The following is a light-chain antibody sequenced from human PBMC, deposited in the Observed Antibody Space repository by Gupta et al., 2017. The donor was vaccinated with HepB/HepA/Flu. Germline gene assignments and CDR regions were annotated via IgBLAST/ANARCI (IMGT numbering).Light chain of an antibody. Sequence: QSVLTQPPSTSGTPGQTVTISCFGSSSNVGSRTVNWYQHLPGRSPKLFIYNNDQRPSGVSDRFSGSKSDTSASLAINWLQPDDEADYYCSTWDDSLNGVVFGGGTKLTVL. V-gene: IGLV1-44*01. CDR1: SSNVGSRT. CDR2: NND. CDR3: STWDDSLNGVV. J-gene: IGLJ2*01.